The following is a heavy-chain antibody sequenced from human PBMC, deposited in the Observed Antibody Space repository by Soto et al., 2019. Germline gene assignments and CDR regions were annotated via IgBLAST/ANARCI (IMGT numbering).Heavy chain of an antibody. CDR2: IDTNGDT. V-gene: IGHV4-31*03. CDR1: GDSLRRGFHH. Sequence: QVQLQESGSGLLKPSQTLSLDCSVSGDSLRRGFHHWSWIRQTPGKGLQLIGYIDTNGDTHYDPSVRNRLNMSIVTTESRFSLKVTSVTAADTAVYYCARGTVYYCTNDKCGFFFDHWGQGALVTVTS. J-gene: IGHJ4*02. CDR3: ARGTVYYCTNDKCGFFFDH. D-gene: IGHD2-8*01.